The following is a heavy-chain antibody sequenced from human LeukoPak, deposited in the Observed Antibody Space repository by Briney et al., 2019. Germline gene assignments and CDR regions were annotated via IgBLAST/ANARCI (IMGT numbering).Heavy chain of an antibody. CDR2: APHDGTSP. Sequence: GGSLRLSRAVSGFTFNSHHMHWVRQAPNKGLDWVAVAPHDGTSPSHAASVNGRFTISRDNSKDTVFLQMDSLRVDDTAIYYCARQSLGASGLDHWGQGVLVTVSS. D-gene: IGHD1-26*01. V-gene: IGHV3-30*03. CDR1: GFTFNSHH. J-gene: IGHJ4*02. CDR3: ARQSLGASGLDH.